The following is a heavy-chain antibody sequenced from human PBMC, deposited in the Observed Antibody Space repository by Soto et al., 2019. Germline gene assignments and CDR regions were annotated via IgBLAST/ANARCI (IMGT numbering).Heavy chain of an antibody. V-gene: IGHV1-46*01. CDR3: ARQQYPPGIVVVTYYYYYGMDV. D-gene: IGHD3-22*01. CDR1: GYTFTSYY. Sequence: ASVKVSCKASGYTFTSYYMRWVRQVPGQGLEWMGIINPSGGSTSYAQKFQGRVTMTRDTSTSTVYMELSSLRSEDTAVYYCARQQYPPGIVVVTYYYYYGMDVWGQGTTVTVSS. CDR2: INPSGGST. J-gene: IGHJ6*02.